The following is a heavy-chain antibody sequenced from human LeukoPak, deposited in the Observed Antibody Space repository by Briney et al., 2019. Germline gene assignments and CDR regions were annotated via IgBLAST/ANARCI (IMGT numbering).Heavy chain of an antibody. D-gene: IGHD6-6*01. CDR2: ISYDGSNK. CDR1: GFTFSSYA. Sequence: GGSLRLSCAASGFTFSSYAMHWVRQAPGKGLEWVAVISYDGSNKYYADSVKGRFTISRDNSKNTLYLQMNSLRAEDTAVYYCARNLYSSSSLYSLFGYWGQGTLVTVSS. J-gene: IGHJ4*02. V-gene: IGHV3-30*01. CDR3: ARNLYSSSSLYSLFGY.